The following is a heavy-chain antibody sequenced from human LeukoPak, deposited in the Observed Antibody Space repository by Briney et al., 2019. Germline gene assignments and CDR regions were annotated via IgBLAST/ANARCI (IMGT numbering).Heavy chain of an antibody. J-gene: IGHJ4*02. CDR2: ISAYNGNT. Sequence: GASVKVSCKASGYTFTSYGISWVRQAPGQGLEWMGWISAYNGNTKYAQKLQGRVTMTTDTSTSTAFMELRSLRSDDTAVYYCARDLWSIAAAGHSDYWGQGTLVTVSS. D-gene: IGHD6-13*01. CDR1: GYTFTSYG. V-gene: IGHV1-18*01. CDR3: ARDLWSIAAAGHSDY.